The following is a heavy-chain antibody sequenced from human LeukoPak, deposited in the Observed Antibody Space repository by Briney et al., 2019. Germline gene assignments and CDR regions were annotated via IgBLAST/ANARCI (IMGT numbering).Heavy chain of an antibody. CDR3: ARRDVGATIDY. Sequence: PSETLSLTCTVSGDSISSSRVYWAWIRQPPGKGLDWIGSILYTGRTFYNPSLKSRVTISVDTSKNQFSLRLGSVTASDTAVYYCARRDVGATIDYWGQGTLVTVSS. V-gene: IGHV4-39*01. D-gene: IGHD1-26*01. CDR2: ILYTGRT. J-gene: IGHJ4*02. CDR1: GDSISSSRVY.